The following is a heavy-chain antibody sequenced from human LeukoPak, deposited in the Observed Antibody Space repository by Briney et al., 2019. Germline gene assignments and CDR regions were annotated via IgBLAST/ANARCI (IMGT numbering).Heavy chain of an antibody. Sequence: ASVKVSCKASGGTFSSYAISWVRQAPGQGLEWVGRIIPILGIANYAQKFQGRVTITADKSTSTAYMELSSLRSEDTAVYYCARGPTVKGFDYWGQGTLVTVSS. J-gene: IGHJ4*02. V-gene: IGHV1-69*04. CDR3: ARGPTVKGFDY. D-gene: IGHD4-17*01. CDR1: GGTFSSYA. CDR2: IIPILGIA.